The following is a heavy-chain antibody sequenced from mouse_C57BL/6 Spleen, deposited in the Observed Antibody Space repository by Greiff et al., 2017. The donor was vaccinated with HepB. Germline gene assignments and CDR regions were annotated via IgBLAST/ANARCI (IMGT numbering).Heavy chain of an antibody. CDR3: ARKGGTLYYFDY. D-gene: IGHD3-3*01. V-gene: IGHV1-26*01. CDR1: GYTFTDYY. J-gene: IGHJ2*01. Sequence: EVQLQQSGPELVKPGASVKISCKASGYTFTDYYMNWVKQSHGKSLEWIGDINPNNGGTSYNQKFKGKATLTVDKSSSTAYMELRSLTSEDSAVYYCARKGGTLYYFDYWGQGTTLTVSS. CDR2: INPNNGGT.